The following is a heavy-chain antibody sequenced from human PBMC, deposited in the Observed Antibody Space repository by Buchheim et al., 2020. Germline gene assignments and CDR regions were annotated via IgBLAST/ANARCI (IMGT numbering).Heavy chain of an antibody. D-gene: IGHD2/OR15-2a*01. CDR1: GDFIATTKYY. CDR3: ARLYVQGHRNIDL. Sequence: QVQMMESGPVLVRSSETLSLTCSVSGDFIATTKYYWGWIRQSPGKGLEWFGSIYQTGLTFYNPSVRSRLTMSLDTSRNQLSLKLTSVNAADTAIYFCARLYVQGHRNIDLWGQG. CDR2: IYQTGLT. J-gene: IGHJ4*02. V-gene: IGHV4-39*01.